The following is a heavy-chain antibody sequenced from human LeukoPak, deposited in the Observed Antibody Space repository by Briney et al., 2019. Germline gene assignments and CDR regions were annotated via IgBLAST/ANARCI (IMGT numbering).Heavy chain of an antibody. J-gene: IGHJ4*02. V-gene: IGHV1-46*01. CDR3: ARAEPLASFDY. CDR1: GYTFTSYY. Sequence: RASVKVSCKAPGYTFTSYYMHWVRQAPGQGLEWMGIINPSGGSTSYAQKFQGRVTMTRDMSTSTVYMELSSLRSEDTAVYYCARAEPLASFDYWGQGTLVTVSS. D-gene: IGHD1-26*01. CDR2: INPSGGST.